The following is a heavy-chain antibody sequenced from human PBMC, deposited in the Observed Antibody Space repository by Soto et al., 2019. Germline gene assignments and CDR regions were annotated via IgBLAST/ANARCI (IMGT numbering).Heavy chain of an antibody. V-gene: IGHV3-53*04. J-gene: IGHJ3*02. CDR3: ARDLGYCTNGVCVDAFDI. CDR2: IYSGGST. CDR1: GFTVSSNY. Sequence: EVQLVESGGGLVQPGGSLRLSCAASGFTVSSNYMSWVRQAPGKGLQWGSVIYSGGSTYYADSVERRFTISRHNSKNTPYLQMNSQRDEDTAVYYGARDLGYCTNGVCVDAFDIWGQGKMVTVSS. D-gene: IGHD2-8*01.